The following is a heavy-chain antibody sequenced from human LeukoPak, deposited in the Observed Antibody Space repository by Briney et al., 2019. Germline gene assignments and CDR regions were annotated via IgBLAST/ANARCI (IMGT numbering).Heavy chain of an antibody. CDR3: ARESHSGSYFADY. CDR2: INPNSGGT. CDR1: GYTFTGYY. Sequence: ASVKVSCKASGYTFTGYYMLWVRQAPGQGLEWMGWINPNSGGTNYAQKFQGRVTMTRDTSISTAYMELSRLRSDDTAVYYCARESHSGSYFADYWGQGTLVTVSS. J-gene: IGHJ4*02. D-gene: IGHD1-26*01. V-gene: IGHV1-2*02.